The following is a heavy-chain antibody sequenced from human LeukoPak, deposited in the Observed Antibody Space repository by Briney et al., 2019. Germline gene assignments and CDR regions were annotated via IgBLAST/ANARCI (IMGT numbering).Heavy chain of an antibody. CDR1: GFTFSSYA. V-gene: IGHV3-23*01. CDR3: ATDHGFHYGAYFDY. D-gene: IGHD4-17*01. J-gene: IGHJ4*02. Sequence: PGGSLRLSCAASGFTFSSYAMSWVRQAPGKGLEWVSAISGSGGSTYYADSVKGRFTISRDNSKNTLYLQMNSLRPEDTAVYYCATDHGFHYGAYFDYWGQGTLVTVSS. CDR2: ISGSGGST.